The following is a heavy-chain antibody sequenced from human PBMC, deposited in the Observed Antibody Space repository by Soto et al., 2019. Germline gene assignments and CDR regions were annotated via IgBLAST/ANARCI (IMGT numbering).Heavy chain of an antibody. CDR2: INPSGGST. CDR3: ARDGPRITISYLAFDI. D-gene: IGHD3-9*01. Sequence: ASVKVSCKASGYTFTSYYMHWVRQAPGQGLEWMGIINPSGGSTSYAQKFQGRVTMTRDTSTSTVYMELSGLRSEDTAVYYCARDGPRITISYLAFDIWGQGTMVTVSS. J-gene: IGHJ3*02. V-gene: IGHV1-46*01. CDR1: GYTFTSYY.